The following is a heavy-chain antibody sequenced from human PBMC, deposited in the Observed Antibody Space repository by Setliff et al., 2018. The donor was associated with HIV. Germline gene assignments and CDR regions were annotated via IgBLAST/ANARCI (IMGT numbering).Heavy chain of an antibody. CDR2: IYYSGST. V-gene: IGHV4-59*11. D-gene: IGHD2-8*01. J-gene: IGHJ3*02. CDR1: GGSISSHY. CDR3: ARGSYCTNGVCYPSVFDI. Sequence: PSETLSLTCTVSGGSISSHYWSWIRQPPGKGLEWIGSIYYSGSTNYNPSLKSRVTITVDRSKNQFSLKLSSVTAAETAVYYCARGSYCTNGVCYPSVFDIWGQGTMVTVSS.